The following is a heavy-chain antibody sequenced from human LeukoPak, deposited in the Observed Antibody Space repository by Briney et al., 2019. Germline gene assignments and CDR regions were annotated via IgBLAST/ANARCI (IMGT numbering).Heavy chain of an antibody. J-gene: IGHJ5*02. D-gene: IGHD3-10*01. Sequence: GGSLRLSCAASGFTLSTYAMSWVRQAPGKGLVWVSRINSDGSSTSYADSVKGRFTISRDNAKNTLYLQMNSLRAEDTAVYYCARNGNYYGSGSYYGYNWFDPWGQGTLVTVSS. V-gene: IGHV3-74*01. CDR2: INSDGSST. CDR1: GFTLSTYA. CDR3: ARNGNYYGSGSYYGYNWFDP.